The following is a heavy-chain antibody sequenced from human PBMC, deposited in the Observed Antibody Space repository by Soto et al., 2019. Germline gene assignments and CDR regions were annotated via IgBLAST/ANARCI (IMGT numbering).Heavy chain of an antibody. CDR3: TTGWWFGELLFDAFDI. CDR2: IKSKTDGGTT. D-gene: IGHD3-10*01. Sequence: GGSLRLSCAASGFTFSNAWMSWVRQAPGKGLEWVGRIKSKTDGGTTDYAAPGKGRFTISRDDSKNTLYLKMNSLKTEDTAVYYCTTGWWFGELLFDAFDIWGQGTMVTVSS. J-gene: IGHJ3*02. V-gene: IGHV3-15*01. CDR1: GFTFSNAW.